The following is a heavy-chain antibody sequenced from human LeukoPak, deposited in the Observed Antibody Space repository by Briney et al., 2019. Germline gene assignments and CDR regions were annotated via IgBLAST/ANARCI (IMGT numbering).Heavy chain of an antibody. CDR1: GYTFTSYG. Sequence: SVKVSCKASGYTFTSYGISWVRQAPGQGLEWMGGIIPIFGTANYAQKFQGRVTITADESTSTAYMELSSLRSEDTAVYYCARAGVRYSSGWYYFDYWGQGTLVTVSS. D-gene: IGHD6-19*01. V-gene: IGHV1-69*13. J-gene: IGHJ4*02. CDR3: ARAGVRYSSGWYYFDY. CDR2: IIPIFGTA.